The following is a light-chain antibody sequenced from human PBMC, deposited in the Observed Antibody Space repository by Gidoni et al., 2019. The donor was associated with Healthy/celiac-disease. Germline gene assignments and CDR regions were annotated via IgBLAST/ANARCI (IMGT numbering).Light chain of an antibody. Sequence: DIQMTQSPSSLSASVGDRVTITCRASQSISSNLTWYQQKPGRDPKLLIYAASSLQSGVTSRFSVIGSGTDFTLTLSCLHPAVFSTYYCHHCYSTPGFGGGTKVEIK. J-gene: IGKJ4*01. CDR2: AAS. V-gene: IGKV1-39*01. CDR3: HHCYSTPG. CDR1: QSISSN.